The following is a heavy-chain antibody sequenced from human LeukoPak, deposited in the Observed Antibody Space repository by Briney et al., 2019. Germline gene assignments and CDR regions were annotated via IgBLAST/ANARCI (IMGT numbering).Heavy chain of an antibody. V-gene: IGHV1-69*05. Sequence: SVRVSCKASGYTFTSYSISWVRQAPGQGLEWMGGIIPIFGTANYAQKFQGRVTMTRDMSTSTVYMELSSLRSEDTAVYYCARGIRCTNGVCYRGWFDPWGQGTLVTVSS. J-gene: IGHJ5*02. D-gene: IGHD2-8*01. CDR1: GYTFTSYS. CDR3: ARGIRCTNGVCYRGWFDP. CDR2: IIPIFGTA.